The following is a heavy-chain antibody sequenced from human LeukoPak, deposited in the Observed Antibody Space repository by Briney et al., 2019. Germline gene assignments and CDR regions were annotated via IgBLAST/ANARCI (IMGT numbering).Heavy chain of an antibody. Sequence: ASVKVSCKASGYTFTSYGISWVRQAPGQGLEWMGGISAYNCNTNYVQKLQGRVTITTDTSTRTAYMDLRSLRSDDTAVYYCARDVDFWSDTGGYWGQGTLVTVSS. V-gene: IGHV1-18*01. J-gene: IGHJ4*02. CDR1: GYTFTSYG. D-gene: IGHD3-3*01. CDR3: ARDVDFWSDTGGY. CDR2: ISAYNCNT.